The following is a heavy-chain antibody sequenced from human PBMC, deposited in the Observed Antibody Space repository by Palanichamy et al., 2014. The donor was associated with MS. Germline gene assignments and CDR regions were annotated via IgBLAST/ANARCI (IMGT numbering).Heavy chain of an antibody. Sequence: QVQLQESGPGLVRPSQTLSLTCTVSGGSVTSGGYFWSWVRQTPGKGLEWIGYISYSGNDYYNPSPRGRVSISADTSKNQFSLKLSSVTAADTAVYFCATQFNFLFDYWGQGILVAVSS. J-gene: IGHJ4*02. CDR1: GGSVTSGGYF. V-gene: IGHV4-30-4*01. CDR2: ISYSGND. D-gene: IGHD1-20*01. CDR3: ATQFNFLFDY.